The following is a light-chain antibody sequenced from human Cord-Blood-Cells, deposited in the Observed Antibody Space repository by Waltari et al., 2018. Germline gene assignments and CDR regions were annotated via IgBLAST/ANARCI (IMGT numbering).Light chain of an antibody. CDR2: AAS. V-gene: IGKV1-39*01. CDR3: QQSYSTPIT. J-gene: IGKJ5*01. CDR1: QNISSY. Sequence: DIQMTQSPSSLSASVGDRVTITCRASQNISSYLNWYQQKPGKAPKLLIYAASSLPSGVPSRFSGSGSGTDFTLTISSLQPEDFATYYCQQSYSTPITFGQGTRLEIK.